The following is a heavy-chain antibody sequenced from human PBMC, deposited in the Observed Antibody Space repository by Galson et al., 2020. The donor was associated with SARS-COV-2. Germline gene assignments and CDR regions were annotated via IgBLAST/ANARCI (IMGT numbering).Heavy chain of an antibody. CDR3: ARESLDTAMVDYYYYYMDV. J-gene: IGHJ6*03. CDR1: GFTFSSYA. V-gene: IGHV3-30*04. D-gene: IGHD5-18*01. CDR2: ISYDGSNK. Sequence: GESLKISCAASGFTFSSYAMHWVRQAPGKGLEWVAVISYDGSNKYYADSVKGRFTISRDNSKNTLYLQMNSLRAEDTAVYYCARESLDTAMVDYYYYYMDVWGKGTTVTISS.